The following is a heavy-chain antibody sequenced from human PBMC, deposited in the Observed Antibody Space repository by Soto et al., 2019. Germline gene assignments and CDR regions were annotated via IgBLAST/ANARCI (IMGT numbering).Heavy chain of an antibody. J-gene: IGHJ4*02. CDR2: IYCSGST. D-gene: IGHD3-22*01. CDR1: GGSISSYY. CDR3: ARSDYDSSGYYSRGPMDFDF. V-gene: IGHV4-59*01. Sequence: PWETLSLTCTVSGGSISSYYWSWIRQPPRKGLEWIGYIYCSGSTNYNPSLKSRVTISVDTSKNQFSLKLSSVTAADTAVYYCARSDYDSSGYYSRGPMDFDFWGQGTLVTVSS.